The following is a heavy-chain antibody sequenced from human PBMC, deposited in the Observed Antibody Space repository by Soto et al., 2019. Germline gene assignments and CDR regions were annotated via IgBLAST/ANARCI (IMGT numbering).Heavy chain of an antibody. CDR2: IYGGGST. J-gene: IGHJ5*02. CDR1: GVTVRNNY. D-gene: IGHD4-17*01. Sequence: EVHLVESGGGLIQPGGSLRLSCTASGVTVRNNYMSWVRQAAGKGLEWVSVIYGGGSTDYADSVKGRFIISRDNYKHTLYLQMNSLRVEDTAVYYCARAQDAYNCLYGPTWGQGTLVTVSS. CDR3: ARAQDAYNCLYGPT. V-gene: IGHV3-53*03.